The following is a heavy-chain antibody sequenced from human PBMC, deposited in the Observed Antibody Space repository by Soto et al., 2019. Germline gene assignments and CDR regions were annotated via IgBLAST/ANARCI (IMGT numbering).Heavy chain of an antibody. D-gene: IGHD3-3*01. CDR2: IRSKAYGGTT. CDR1: GFTFGDYA. V-gene: IGHV3-49*03. Sequence: PGGSLGLSCTASGFTFGDYAMSWLRQAPGKGLEWVGFIRSKAYGGTTEYAASVKGRFTISRDDSKSIAYLQMNSLKTEDTAVYYCTRDILEWPHYWGQGTLVTVSS. CDR3: TRDILEWPHY. J-gene: IGHJ4*02.